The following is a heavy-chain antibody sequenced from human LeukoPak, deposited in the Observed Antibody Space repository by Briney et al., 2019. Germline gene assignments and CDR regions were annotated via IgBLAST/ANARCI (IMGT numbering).Heavy chain of an antibody. CDR3: ARHYDSSGPFDY. D-gene: IGHD3-22*01. J-gene: IGHJ4*02. CDR1: GFTFSSYA. CDR2: ISYDGSNK. Sequence: PGGSLRLSCAASGFTFSSYAVHWVRQAPGKGLEWVAVISYDGSNKYYADSVKGRFTISRDNSKNTLYLQMNSLRAEDTAVYYCARHYDSSGPFDYWGQGTLVTVSS. V-gene: IGHV3-30-3*01.